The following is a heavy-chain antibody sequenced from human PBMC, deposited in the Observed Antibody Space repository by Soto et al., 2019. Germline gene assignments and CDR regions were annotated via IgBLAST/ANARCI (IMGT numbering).Heavy chain of an antibody. CDR1: GGSFSGYY. D-gene: IGHD3-22*01. J-gene: IGHJ4*02. V-gene: IGHV4-34*01. CDR3: ARGPKKGYYDSSGYHNSPFDY. CDR2: INHSGST. Sequence: PSETLSLTCAVYGGSFSGYYWSWIRQPPGKGLEWIGEINHSGSTNYNPSLKSRVTISVDTSRNQFSLKLSSVTAADTAAYYCARGPKKGYYDSSGYHNSPFDYWGQGTLVTVS.